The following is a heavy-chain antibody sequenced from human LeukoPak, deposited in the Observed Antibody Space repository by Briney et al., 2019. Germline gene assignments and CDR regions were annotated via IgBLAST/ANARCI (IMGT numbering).Heavy chain of an antibody. D-gene: IGHD4-4*01. CDR3: ARVPPPTVTTGGMDV. J-gene: IGHJ6*02. V-gene: IGHV4-31*03. CDR1: GGSISRGGHY. CDR2: IYYSGST. Sequence: SETLSLTCTVSGGSISRGGHYWSWIRQHPGKGLEWIGYIYYSGSTYYNPSLKSRLMISVDTSKNQFSLRLTSVTAADTAVYYCARVPPPTVTTGGMDVWGQGTTVTVSS.